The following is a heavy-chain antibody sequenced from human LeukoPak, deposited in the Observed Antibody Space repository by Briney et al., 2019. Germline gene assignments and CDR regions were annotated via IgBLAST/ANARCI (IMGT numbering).Heavy chain of an antibody. Sequence: PGGSLRLSCAASGFTFSSYEMNWVRQAPGKGLEWVSYISSSGSTIYYADSVKGRFTISRDNAKNSLYLQMNSLRAEDTAVYYCARYYYRYGMDVGGQGTTVTVSS. D-gene: IGHD3-10*01. V-gene: IGHV3-48*03. J-gene: IGHJ6*02. CDR3: ARYYYRYGMDV. CDR1: GFTFSSYE. CDR2: ISSSGSTI.